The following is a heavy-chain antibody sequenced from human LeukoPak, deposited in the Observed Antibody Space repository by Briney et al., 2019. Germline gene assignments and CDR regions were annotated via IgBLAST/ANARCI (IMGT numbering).Heavy chain of an antibody. J-gene: IGHJ4*02. CDR3: AKGEQWLATYFDY. V-gene: IGHV3-30*04. CDR1: GFTFSSYA. Sequence: PGGSLRLSCAASGFTFSSYAMHWVRQAPGKGLEWVAVISYDGSNKYYADSVKGRFTISRDNSKNTLYLQMNSLRAEDTAVYYCAKGEQWLATYFDYWGQGTLVTVSS. D-gene: IGHD6-19*01. CDR2: ISYDGSNK.